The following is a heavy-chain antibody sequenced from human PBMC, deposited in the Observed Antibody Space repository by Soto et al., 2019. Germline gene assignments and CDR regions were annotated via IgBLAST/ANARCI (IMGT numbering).Heavy chain of an antibody. CDR1: GGSISSSSYY. CDR3: ATGGGNYYDSSGYLDY. D-gene: IGHD3-22*01. V-gene: IGHV4-39*01. Sequence: SETLSLTCTVSGGSISSSSYYWGWIRQPPGKGLEWIGSIYYSGSTYYNPSLKSRVTISVDTSKNQFSLKLSSVTAADTAVYYCATGGGNYYDSSGYLDYWGQGTLVTVSS. CDR2: IYYSGST. J-gene: IGHJ4*02.